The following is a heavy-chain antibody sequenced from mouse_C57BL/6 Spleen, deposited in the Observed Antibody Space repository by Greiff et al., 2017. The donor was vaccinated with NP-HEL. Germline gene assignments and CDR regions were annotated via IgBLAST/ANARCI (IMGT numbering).Heavy chain of an antibody. J-gene: IGHJ1*03. CDR3: ARWGYFDV. CDR2: IRNKANGYTT. Sequence: EVQVVESGGGLVQPGGSLSLSCAASGFTFTDYYMSWVRQPPGKALEWLGFIRNKANGYTTEYSASVKGRFTISRDNSQSILYLQMNALRAEDSATYYCARWGYFDVWGTGTTVTVSS. V-gene: IGHV7-3*01. CDR1: GFTFTDYY.